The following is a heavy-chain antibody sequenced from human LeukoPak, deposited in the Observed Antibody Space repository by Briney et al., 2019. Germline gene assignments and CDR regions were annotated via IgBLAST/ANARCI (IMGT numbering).Heavy chain of an antibody. CDR2: INPNSGGT. D-gene: IGHD6-13*01. V-gene: IGHV1-2*02. J-gene: IGHJ4*02. CDR3: ARGAIRIPGIAAAGTVDY. CDR1: GYTFTGYY. Sequence: GASVKVSCKASGYTFTGYYMHWVRQAPGQGLEWMGWINPNSGGTNYAQKFQGRVTMTRDTSISTAYMELSRLRSDDTAVYYCARGAIRIPGIAAAGTVDYWGQGTLVTASS.